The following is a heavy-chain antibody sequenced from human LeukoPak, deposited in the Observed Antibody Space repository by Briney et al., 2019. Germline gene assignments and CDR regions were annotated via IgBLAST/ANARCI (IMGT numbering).Heavy chain of an antibody. CDR1: GFTFSTYA. D-gene: IGHD3-10*01. V-gene: IGHV3-23*01. Sequence: GGSLRLSCAASGFTFSTYAMSWVRQAPGKGLEWVSGISGSGATTYYADPAKGRFTISRDNSKNTLYVQMNSLRAEDTAVYYCAKSVGIIRRGAFDIWGQGTMVTVSS. CDR3: AKSVGIIRRGAFDI. CDR2: ISGSGATT. J-gene: IGHJ3*02.